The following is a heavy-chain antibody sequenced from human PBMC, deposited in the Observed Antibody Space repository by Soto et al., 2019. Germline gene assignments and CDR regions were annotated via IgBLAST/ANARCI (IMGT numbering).Heavy chain of an antibody. D-gene: IGHD6-13*01. CDR3: ARRGIAAAGTGGMDV. CDR2: IYYSGST. CDR1: GGSISSSSYY. Sequence: SETLSLTCTVSGGSISSSSYYWGWIRQPPGKGLEWIGSIYYSGSTYYNPSLKSRVTISVDTSKNQFSLKLSSVTAADTAVYYCARRGIAAAGTGGMDVWGRGTTVTVSS. J-gene: IGHJ6*02. V-gene: IGHV4-39*01.